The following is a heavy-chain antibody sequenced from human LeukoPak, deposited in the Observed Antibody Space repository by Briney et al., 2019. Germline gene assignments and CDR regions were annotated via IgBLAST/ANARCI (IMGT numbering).Heavy chain of an antibody. CDR2: INPSGGST. V-gene: IGHV1-46*01. CDR1: GYTFTSYY. Sequence: ASVKVSCKASGYTFTSYYMHWVRQAPGQGLEWMGIINPSGGSTNYAQKFQGRVTITADKSTSTAYMELSSLRSEDTAVYYCARDLGVAVAGDFDYWGQGTLVTVSS. D-gene: IGHD6-19*01. CDR3: ARDLGVAVAGDFDY. J-gene: IGHJ4*02.